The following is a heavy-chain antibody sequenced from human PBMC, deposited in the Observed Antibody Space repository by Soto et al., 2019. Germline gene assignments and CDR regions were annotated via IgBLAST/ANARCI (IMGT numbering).Heavy chain of an antibody. D-gene: IGHD1-26*01. V-gene: IGHV1-8*01. Sequence: QVQLVQSGAEVKKPGASVKVSCKASGYTFTSYDINWVRQATGQGLEWMGWMNPNSGDTGYAQKFQGRVTMTRNTSITTAYRELSSLRSEDTAVYYCARETWDLLPPYQYYGMEVWGQGTTVTVSS. CDR3: ARETWDLLPPYQYYGMEV. CDR1: GYTFTSYD. CDR2: MNPNSGDT. J-gene: IGHJ6*02.